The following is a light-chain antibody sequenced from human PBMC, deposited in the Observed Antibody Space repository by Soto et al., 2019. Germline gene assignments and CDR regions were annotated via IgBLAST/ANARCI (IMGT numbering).Light chain of an antibody. Sequence: EIVLTQSPGTLSLSPGERATLSCRASQSVSSSYLAWYQQKPGQAPRLLIYGASSRATGIPDRFSGSGSGTDFILTISRLEPEDFAVYYCQQYGSSPPYTFGQGTELEIK. CDR2: GAS. J-gene: IGKJ2*01. CDR3: QQYGSSPPYT. V-gene: IGKV3-20*01. CDR1: QSVSSSY.